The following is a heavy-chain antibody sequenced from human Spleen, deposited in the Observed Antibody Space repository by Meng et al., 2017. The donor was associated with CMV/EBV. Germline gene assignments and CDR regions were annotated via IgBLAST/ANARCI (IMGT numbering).Heavy chain of an antibody. CDR2: TRNKDNSYTT. V-gene: IGHV3-72*01. CDR1: GFTFSDYY. Sequence: GESLKISCAASGFTFSDYYMDWVRQAPGKGLEWVARTRNKDNSYTTEYAASAKGRFSISRDGSKNSLFLQMNSLKTEDTAVYYCVRGGYDSGWRSLDCWGQGTLVTVSS. CDR3: VRGGYDSGWRSLDC. J-gene: IGHJ4*02. D-gene: IGHD3-22*01.